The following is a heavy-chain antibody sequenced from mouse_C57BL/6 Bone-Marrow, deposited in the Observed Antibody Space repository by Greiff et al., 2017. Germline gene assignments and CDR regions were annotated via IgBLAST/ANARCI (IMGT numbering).Heavy chain of an antibody. CDR1: GYTFTSYG. J-gene: IGHJ2*01. Sequence: VQGVESGAELARPGASVKLSCKASGYTFTSYGISWVKQRTGQGLEWIGEIYPRSGNTYYNEKFKGKATLTADKSSSTAYMELRSLTSEDSAVYFCAREEEFYGNYDYWGQGTTLTVSS. CDR3: AREEEFYGNYDY. D-gene: IGHD2-1*01. V-gene: IGHV1-81*01. CDR2: IYPRSGNT.